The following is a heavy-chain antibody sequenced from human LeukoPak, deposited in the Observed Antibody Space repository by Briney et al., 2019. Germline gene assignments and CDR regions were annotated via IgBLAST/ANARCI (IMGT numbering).Heavy chain of an antibody. V-gene: IGHV4-34*01. J-gene: IGHJ4*02. CDR2: INRSGST. Sequence: PSETLSLTCAVYGGSFSGYYWSWIRQPPGKGLEWIGEINRSGSTNYNPSLKSRVTISVDTSKNQFSLKLSSVTAADTAVYYCARFPPYGEMATMGRDYWGQGTLVTVSS. CDR3: ARFPPYGEMATMGRDY. D-gene: IGHD5-24*01. CDR1: GGSFSGYY.